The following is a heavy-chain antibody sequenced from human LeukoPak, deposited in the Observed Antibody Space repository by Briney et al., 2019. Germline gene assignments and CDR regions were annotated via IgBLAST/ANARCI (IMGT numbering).Heavy chain of an antibody. CDR1: GFTVSSNY. Sequence: GGSLRLSCAASGFTVSSNYMSWVRQAPGKGLEWVSVIYSGGNTYYADSVKGRFTISRDNSKNTLYLQMNSLRAEDTAVYYCARARDYGDYEYWGQGTLVTVSS. J-gene: IGHJ4*02. CDR3: ARARDYGDYEY. V-gene: IGHV3-53*01. D-gene: IGHD4-17*01. CDR2: IYSGGNT.